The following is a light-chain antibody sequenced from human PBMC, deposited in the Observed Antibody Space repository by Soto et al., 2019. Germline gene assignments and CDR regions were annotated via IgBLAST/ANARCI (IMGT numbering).Light chain of an antibody. CDR1: KSNIGDNP. J-gene: IGLJ3*02. Sequence: QSVLTQPPSASGTPGQRVIISCSGSKSNIGDNPVNWFQQFPGTAPKLLIFSNDERPSGVPERFSGSKSGASASLAISGLQSDDVADYSCATWDDSLNGWVFGGGTKLTVL. V-gene: IGLV1-44*01. CDR3: ATWDDSLNGWV. CDR2: SND.